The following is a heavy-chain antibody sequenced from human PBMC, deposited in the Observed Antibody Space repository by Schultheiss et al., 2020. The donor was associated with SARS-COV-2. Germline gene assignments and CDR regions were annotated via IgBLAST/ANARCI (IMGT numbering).Heavy chain of an antibody. CDR2: IYYSGST. Sequence: SETLSLTCTVYGGSISSYYWSWIRQPPGKGLEWIGYIYYSGSTNYNPSLKSRVTISVDTSKNHFSLELNSATAADTAVYYCARGVKFGGTRLDYWGQGTTVTVSS. CDR3: ARGVKFGGTRLDY. V-gene: IGHV4-59*01. CDR1: GGSISSYY. J-gene: IGHJ4*03. D-gene: IGHD3-16*01.